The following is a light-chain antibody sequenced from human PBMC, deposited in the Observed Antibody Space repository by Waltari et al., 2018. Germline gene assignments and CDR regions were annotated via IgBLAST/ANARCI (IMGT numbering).Light chain of an antibody. CDR1: QSLVYSDGNTY. CDR3: MQGTHWPPIT. J-gene: IGKJ5*01. CDR2: KVS. Sequence: DVVMTQSPLSLPVTLGQPASISCRSSQSLVYSDGNTYLNWFQQRPGQSPRRLIYKVSNRDSGVPDRVSGSGSGTDFTLKISRVEAEDVGVYYGMQGTHWPPITFGQGTRLEIK. V-gene: IGKV2-30*01.